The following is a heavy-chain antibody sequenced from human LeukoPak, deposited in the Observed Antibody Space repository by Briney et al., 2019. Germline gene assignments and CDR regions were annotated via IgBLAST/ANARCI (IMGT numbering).Heavy chain of an antibody. CDR2: ISWNSGSI. V-gene: IGHV3-9*01. CDR1: GFAFDDYA. J-gene: IGHJ4*02. D-gene: IGHD6-19*01. CDR3: VREGTTVALFDY. Sequence: PGGSLRLSCAAPGFAFDDYAMHWVRQAPGKGLEWVSGISWNSGSIGYADSVKGRFTISRDNAKNSLYLQMHSLRAEDTAVYYCVREGTTVALFDYWGQGSLVTVSS.